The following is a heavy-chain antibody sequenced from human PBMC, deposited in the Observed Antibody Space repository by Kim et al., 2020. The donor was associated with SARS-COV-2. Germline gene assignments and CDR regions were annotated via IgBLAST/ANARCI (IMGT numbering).Heavy chain of an antibody. CDR1: GFTLSTNW. CDR3: ARGISASS. CDR2: IKHDGREK. Sequence: GWSLRLSCAASGFTLSTNWMSWVRQAPGKGLEWVANIKHDGREKNYVDSVKGRFTISRDNVKSSLYLQMNSLRAEDTAVYYCARGISASSWGQGTTVTVSS. D-gene: IGHD6-19*01. J-gene: IGHJ6*02. V-gene: IGHV3-7*01.